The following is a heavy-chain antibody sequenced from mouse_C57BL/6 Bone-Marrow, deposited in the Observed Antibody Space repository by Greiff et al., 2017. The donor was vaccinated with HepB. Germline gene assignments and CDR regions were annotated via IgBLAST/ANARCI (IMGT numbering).Heavy chain of an antibody. J-gene: IGHJ3*01. CDR1: GYSITSGYY. CDR3: ARDYYGSSYGFAY. Sequence: LQESGPGLVKPSQSLSLTCSVTGYSITSGYYWNWIRQFPGNKLEWMGYISYDGSNNYNPSLKNRISITRDTSKNQFFLKLNSVTTEDTATYYCARDYYGSSYGFAYWGQGTLVTVSA. CDR2: ISYDGSN. D-gene: IGHD1-1*01. V-gene: IGHV3-6*01.